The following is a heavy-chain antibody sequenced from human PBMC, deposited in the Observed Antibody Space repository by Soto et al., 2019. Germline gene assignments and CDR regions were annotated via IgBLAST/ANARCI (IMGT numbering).Heavy chain of an antibody. J-gene: IGHJ4*02. CDR2: MNPNSGNT. Sequence: ASVKVSCKASGYTFTSYDINWVRQATGQGLEWMGWMNPNSGNTGYAQKFQGRVTMTRNTSISTAYMELSSLRSEDTAVYYCARVGYSSITRDYWGQGTLVTVSS. V-gene: IGHV1-8*01. D-gene: IGHD6-13*01. CDR3: ARVGYSSITRDY. CDR1: GYTFTSYD.